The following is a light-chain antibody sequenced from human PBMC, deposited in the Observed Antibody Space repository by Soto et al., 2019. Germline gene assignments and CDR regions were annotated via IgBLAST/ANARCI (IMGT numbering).Light chain of an antibody. J-gene: IGLJ1*01. Sequence: QSVLTQPPSVSAAPGQTVTISCSGSSSNIGNNYVSWYQQLPGTAPKLLMYDNNKRPSGIPDRFSGSKSGTSATLGITGLQTGDEADYYCGTWDSSLSAGFYVFGTGTKLTVL. CDR3: GTWDSSLSAGFYV. CDR1: SSNIGNNY. V-gene: IGLV1-51*01. CDR2: DNN.